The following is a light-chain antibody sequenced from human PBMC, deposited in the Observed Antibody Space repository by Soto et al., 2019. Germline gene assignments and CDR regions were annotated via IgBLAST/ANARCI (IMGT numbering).Light chain of an antibody. V-gene: IGKV3-15*01. CDR3: QQYKNWPLT. CDR1: QSVSST. CDR2: GAS. Sequence: EIVMTQSPATLSVSPVGRATLSCRASQSVSSTLALYQQKPGQAPTLLIYGASTRATGFPARFSGSGSGTEFTLTISSLQSEDFAVYYCQQYKNWPLTFGGGTKVDIK. J-gene: IGKJ4*01.